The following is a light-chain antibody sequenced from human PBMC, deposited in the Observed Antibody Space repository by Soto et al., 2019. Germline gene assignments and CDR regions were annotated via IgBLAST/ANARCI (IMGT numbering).Light chain of an antibody. V-gene: IGLV1-44*01. Sequence: QSLLPQPPSASATPGQTVTISCSGRYSNIGSNFVSWYQRLPGTAPKLLIYSINQRPSGVPDRFSGSKSGTSASLTISGLQSEDEADYFCSSWDDSLDGPVFGGGTKVTVL. CDR1: YSNIGSNF. CDR2: SIN. CDR3: SSWDDSLDGPV. J-gene: IGLJ3*02.